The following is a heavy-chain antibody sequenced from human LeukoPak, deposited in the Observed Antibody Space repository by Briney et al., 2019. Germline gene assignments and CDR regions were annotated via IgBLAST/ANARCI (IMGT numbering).Heavy chain of an antibody. CDR3: VRGCSFGPYGMDV. Sequence: PGGSLRLSCSASGFPFSSYAMHWVRQAPGKGLEYVSAISDSGGSTYYADSVKGRFTISRDNSKNTLYLQMSSLRAEDTAVYLCVRGCSFGPYGMDVWGQGTTVTVSS. V-gene: IGHV3-64D*09. CDR2: ISDSGGST. CDR1: GFPFSSYA. J-gene: IGHJ6*02. D-gene: IGHD2-8*01.